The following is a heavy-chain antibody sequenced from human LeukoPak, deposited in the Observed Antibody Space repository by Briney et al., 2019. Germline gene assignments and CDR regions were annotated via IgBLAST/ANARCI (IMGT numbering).Heavy chain of an antibody. CDR3: ARGAQWLVSWDYFDY. CDR2: IIPIFGTA. CDR1: GGTFSSYA. D-gene: IGHD6-19*01. Sequence: SVKVSCKASGGTFSSYAISWVRQAPGQGLEWMGGIIPIFGTANYAQKFQGRVTITADESTSTAYMELSSLRSEDTAVYYCARGAQWLVSWDYFDYWGQGTLVTVSS. J-gene: IGHJ4*02. V-gene: IGHV1-69*13.